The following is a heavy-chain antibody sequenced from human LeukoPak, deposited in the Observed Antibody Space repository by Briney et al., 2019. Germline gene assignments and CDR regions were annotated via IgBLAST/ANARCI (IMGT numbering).Heavy chain of an antibody. J-gene: IGHJ4*02. CDR2: IYYSGST. CDR3: ARGHRPPKVDEVTVGYYFDY. Sequence: SETLSLTRTVSGGSISSYYWSWIRQPPGKGLEWIGYIYYSGSTNYNPSLKSRVTISVDTSKNQFSLKLSSVTAADTAVYYCARGHRPPKVDEVTVGYYFDYWGQGTLVTVSS. V-gene: IGHV4-59*01. CDR1: GGSISSYY. D-gene: IGHD5-18*01.